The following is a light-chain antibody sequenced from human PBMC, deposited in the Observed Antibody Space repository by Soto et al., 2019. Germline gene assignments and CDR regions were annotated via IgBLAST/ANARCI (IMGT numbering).Light chain of an antibody. J-gene: IGLJ1*01. CDR2: EVS. Sequence: QSVLTQPASVSGSPGQSITISCIGTSSDVGVYDYVSWYQHHPGKAPELLIYEVSNRPSGVSNRFSGSKSGNTASLTISGLQAEDEADYYCSSYTNSSPYVFGTGTKVTVL. CDR1: SSDVGVYDY. CDR3: SSYTNSSPYV. V-gene: IGLV2-14*01.